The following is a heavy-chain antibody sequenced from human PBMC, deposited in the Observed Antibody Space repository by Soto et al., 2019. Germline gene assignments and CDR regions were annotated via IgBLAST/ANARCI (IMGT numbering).Heavy chain of an antibody. CDR3: ATDPRGPDY. Sequence: VQLLESGGGLVQPGGSLKLSCATSGVGFSNYGMSWVRQAPGKGLEWVSGISASGDSTYYADPVKGRFTISGDNSKRTLYLQMNSLRAEDTAIYYCATDPRGPDYWGQGTQVTVS. V-gene: IGHV3-23*01. J-gene: IGHJ4*02. CDR1: GVGFSNYG. CDR2: ISASGDST.